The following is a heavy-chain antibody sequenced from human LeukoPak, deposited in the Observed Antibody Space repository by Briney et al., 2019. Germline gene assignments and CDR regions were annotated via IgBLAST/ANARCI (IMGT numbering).Heavy chain of an antibody. Sequence: GGSLRPSCAASGFTFSSYSMNWVRQAPGKGLEWVSSISSSSSYIYYADSVKGRFTISRDNAKNSLYLQMNSLRAEDTAVYYCARDESGYYGSGGYYGMDVWGQGTTVTVSS. CDR3: ARDESGYYGSGGYYGMDV. D-gene: IGHD3-10*01. CDR2: ISSSSSYI. V-gene: IGHV3-21*01. J-gene: IGHJ6*02. CDR1: GFTFSSYS.